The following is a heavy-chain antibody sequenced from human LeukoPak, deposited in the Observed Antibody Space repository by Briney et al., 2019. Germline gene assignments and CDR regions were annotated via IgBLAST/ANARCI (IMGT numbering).Heavy chain of an antibody. CDR3: ARGGTMIVSRDYFDY. V-gene: IGHV3-11*04. J-gene: IGHJ4*02. D-gene: IGHD3-22*01. CDR1: GFTFSNAW. Sequence: GGSLRLSCAASGFTFSNAWMSWVRQAPGKWLEWVSHISSSGSTIYYADSVKGRFTISRDNAKNSLYLQMNSLRAEDTAVYYCARGGTMIVSRDYFDYWGQGTLVTVSS. CDR2: ISSSGSTI.